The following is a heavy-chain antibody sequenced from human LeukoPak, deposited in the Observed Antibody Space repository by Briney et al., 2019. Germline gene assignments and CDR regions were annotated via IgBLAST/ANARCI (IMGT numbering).Heavy chain of an antibody. CDR2: IRSKANTYAT. V-gene: IGHV3-73*01. CDR3: TRADYGDQLLNWFDP. D-gene: IGHD4-17*01. Sequence: GGSLRLSCAASGFTFSGSAIHWVRQASAKGQEWVGRIRSKANTYATAYAASVKGRFTISRDDSKNTAYLQMNSLKTEDTAVDYCTRADYGDQLLNWFDPWGQGTLVTVSS. J-gene: IGHJ5*02. CDR1: GFTFSGSA.